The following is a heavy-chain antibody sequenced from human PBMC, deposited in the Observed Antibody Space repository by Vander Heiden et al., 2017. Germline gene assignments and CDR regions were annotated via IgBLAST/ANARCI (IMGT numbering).Heavy chain of an antibody. V-gene: IGHV3-33*01. CDR3: ARAGSDIAVAGPFDF. Sequence: QVQLVESGGGVVQSRRSLRLSSAASGFPFKTYGMHWVRQAPGKGLEWLAIIWYDGNTKDYADSVKGRFTISRDNSKNTLYLEMSSLRVEDTAIYYCARAGSDIAVAGPFDFWGQGTLVTVSS. D-gene: IGHD6-19*01. J-gene: IGHJ4*02. CDR2: IWYDGNTK. CDR1: GFPFKTYG.